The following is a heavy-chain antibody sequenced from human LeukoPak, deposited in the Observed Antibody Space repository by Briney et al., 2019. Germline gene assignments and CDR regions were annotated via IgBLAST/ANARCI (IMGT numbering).Heavy chain of an antibody. CDR3: AKDRGPEWWGSFDY. CDR1: GYTFTGYY. J-gene: IGHJ4*02. CDR2: INPDSGGT. Sequence: ASVKVSCKASGYTFTGYYVQWLRQAPGQGLEWMGWINPDSGGTNYAQKFQGRVTMTRDASISTAYMELSRLTSDDTAVYYCAKDRGPEWWGSFDYWGQGTLVTVSS. D-gene: IGHD3-16*01. V-gene: IGHV1-2*02.